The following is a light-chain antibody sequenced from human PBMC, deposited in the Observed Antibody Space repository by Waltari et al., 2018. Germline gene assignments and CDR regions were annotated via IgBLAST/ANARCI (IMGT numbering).Light chain of an antibody. CDR3: QQYYSSST. V-gene: IGKV4-1*01. CDR1: QNIFYSSYNKTY. Sequence: DIVLTQSPDSLAVSLGERATIHCKSSQNIFYSSYNKTYLAWYQQKPGPPPNLLIYWASTRHSGVPDRFSGSGSGTDFTLTINSLRAEDVAVYFCQQYYSSSTFGGGTKVEIK. CDR2: WAS. J-gene: IGKJ4*01.